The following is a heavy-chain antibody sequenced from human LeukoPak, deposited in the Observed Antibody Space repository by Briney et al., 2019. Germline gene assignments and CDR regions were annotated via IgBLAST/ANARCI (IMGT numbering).Heavy chain of an antibody. CDR3: ARGTYTGSLDY. V-gene: IGHV1-2*02. CDR2: INPNSGGT. D-gene: IGHD3-10*01. J-gene: IGHJ4*02. CDR1: GYTFTGFY. Sequence: ASVKVSCKASGYTFTGFYTHWVRQAPGQGLEWMGWINPNSGGTNYAQKFQGRVTMTRDTSISTAYMELSRLRSDDTAFYYCARGTYTGSLDYWGQGTLVTVSS.